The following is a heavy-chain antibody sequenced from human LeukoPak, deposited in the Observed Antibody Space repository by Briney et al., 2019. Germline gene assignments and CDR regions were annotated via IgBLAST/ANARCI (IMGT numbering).Heavy chain of an antibody. Sequence: SETPSLTCTVSGGPISSSSYYWGWVRQPPGKGLEWVGGIYYSGSTYYNPSLKSRVTISVDTSKNQFSLKLSSVTAADTAVYYCARHMWGSAAATPGDALDTWGQGTMVTVSS. J-gene: IGHJ3*02. D-gene: IGHD2-15*01. V-gene: IGHV4-39*01. CDR3: ARHMWGSAAATPGDALDT. CDR1: GGPISSSSYY. CDR2: IYYSGST.